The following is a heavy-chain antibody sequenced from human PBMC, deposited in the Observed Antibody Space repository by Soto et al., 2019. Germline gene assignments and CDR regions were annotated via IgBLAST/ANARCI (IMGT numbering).Heavy chain of an antibody. CDR2: IKQDGSEK. CDR1: GFTFSNYW. Sequence: EVPLVESGGGLVQPGGSLRLSCAASGFTFSNYWMSWVRQAPGKGLEWVANIKQDGSEKYYVDSVKGRFTISRDNAKNSLYLQMNSLRADDTAVYYCARDATSNYFDYWGQGTLVTVSS. J-gene: IGHJ4*02. CDR3: ARDATSNYFDY. V-gene: IGHV3-7*04.